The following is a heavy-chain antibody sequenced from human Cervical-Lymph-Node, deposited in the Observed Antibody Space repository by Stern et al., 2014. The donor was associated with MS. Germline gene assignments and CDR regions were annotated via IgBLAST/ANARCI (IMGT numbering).Heavy chain of an antibody. D-gene: IGHD1-1*01. CDR3: ARDAGHYPSGNSGEEMENYHYYGLDV. CDR2: INPDTGAT. CDR1: GYLFSGHL. J-gene: IGHJ6*02. V-gene: IGHV1-2*06. Sequence: VQLVESGPEVKKPGASVRVSCEASGYLFSGHLIHWVRQAPGQGLEWMGRINPDTGATRQTQHFQGRITITRDTSINTVYMELQWLTFNDTAVYFCARDAGHYPSGNSGEEMENYHYYGLDVWGQGTTVAVSS.